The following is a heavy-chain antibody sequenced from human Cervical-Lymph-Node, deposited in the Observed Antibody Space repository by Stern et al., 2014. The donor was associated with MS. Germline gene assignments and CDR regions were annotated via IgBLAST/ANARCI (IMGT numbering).Heavy chain of an antibody. CDR1: GDTFMNFG. V-gene: IGHV1-69*01. J-gene: IGHJ6*02. D-gene: IGHD1-1*01. CDR3: ARDNDDNGMDV. CDR2: FIPLFGTT. Sequence: QAQLVQSGAEVKKPGSSVKVSCTASGDTFMNFGISWVRQAPGQGLEWMGGFIPLFGTTHYVEKFQGRLTINADESATTVYMELSSLRSEDTAVYYCARDNDDNGMDVWGQGTTVIVSS.